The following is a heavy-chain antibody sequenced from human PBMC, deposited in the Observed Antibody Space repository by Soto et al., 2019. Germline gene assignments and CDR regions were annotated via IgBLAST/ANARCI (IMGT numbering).Heavy chain of an antibody. CDR2: IGTAGDT. D-gene: IGHD6-13*01. J-gene: IGHJ6*02. Sequence: GGSLRLSCAASGFTFSSYDRHWVRQVTGKGLEWVSTIGTAGDTYYPGSVKGRFTVSRENAKNSLYLQMNSLRADDTAVYSCARGSAAGVFYYGMDVWGQGTTVTVSS. CDR1: GFTFSSYD. CDR3: ARGSAAGVFYYGMDV. V-gene: IGHV3-13*01.